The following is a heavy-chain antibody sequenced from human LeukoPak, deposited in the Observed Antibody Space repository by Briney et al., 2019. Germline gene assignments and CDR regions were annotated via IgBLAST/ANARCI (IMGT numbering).Heavy chain of an antibody. CDR3: ARDPLLRAFDI. CDR1: GYTFANFG. V-gene: IGHV7-4-1*02. Sequence: ASVKVSCKASGYTFANFGINWVRQAPGQGLEWVGWINTNTGNPSYVQGFVGRFVFSLDTSVNTAYLQINSLKAEDTAVYYCARDPLLRAFDIWGQGTMVTVSS. CDR2: INTNTGNP. D-gene: IGHD1-26*01. J-gene: IGHJ3*02.